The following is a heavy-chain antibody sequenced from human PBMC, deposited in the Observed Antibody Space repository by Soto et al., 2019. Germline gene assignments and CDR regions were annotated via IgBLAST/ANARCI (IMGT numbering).Heavy chain of an antibody. D-gene: IGHD3-16*01. CDR2: IYWDDAK. J-gene: IGHJ4*02. V-gene: IGHV2-5*02. CDR3: AQKGGGDRILDY. CDR1: GFSLSASGVG. Sequence: QITLKESGPTLVKPTQTLTLTCTFSGFSLSASGVGVGWIRQPPGKALEWLAIIYWDDAKHYSPSLKSSLTNTKDTSKNQVVLKMTHMEPVDKTPYYWAQKGGGDRILDYWGQGTLVTVSS.